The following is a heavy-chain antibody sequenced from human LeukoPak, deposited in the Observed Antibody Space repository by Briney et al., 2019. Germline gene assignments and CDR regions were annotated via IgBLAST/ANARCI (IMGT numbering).Heavy chain of an antibody. D-gene: IGHD3-22*01. CDR2: FDPEDGET. V-gene: IGHV1-24*01. J-gene: IGHJ3*02. CDR1: GYTLTELS. CDR3: TRDPYYYDSSGYGRDAFDI. Sequence: GASVKVSCKVSGYTLTELSMHWVRQAPGKGLEWMGGFDPEDGETIYAQKFQGRVTMTEDTSTDTAYMELSSLRSEDTAVYYCTRDPYYYDSSGYGRDAFDIWGQGTMVTVSS.